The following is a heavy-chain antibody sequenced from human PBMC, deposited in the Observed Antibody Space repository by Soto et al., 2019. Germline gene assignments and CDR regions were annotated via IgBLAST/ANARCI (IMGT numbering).Heavy chain of an antibody. J-gene: IGHJ4*02. D-gene: IGHD6-6*01. Sequence: QVQLVQSGAEVKKTGSSVNGSCNASGGTFSRYAISRVRQAPGQGRDWMGGISPIFGTANYAQKFHGRVTTTAHESTSTAYLELSTLRSEDPAVNYCERDLGSSSSGVDYWGQGTLVTVAS. CDR2: ISPIFGTA. V-gene: IGHV1-69*01. CDR1: GGTFSRYA. CDR3: ERDLGSSSSGVDY.